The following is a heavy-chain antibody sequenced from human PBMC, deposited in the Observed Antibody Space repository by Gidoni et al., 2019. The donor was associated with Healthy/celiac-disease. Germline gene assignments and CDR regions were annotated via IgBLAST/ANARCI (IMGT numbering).Heavy chain of an antibody. J-gene: IGHJ4*02. Sequence: EVQLVESGGGLVQPGGSLRLSCAASGFTFSSYEMNWVRQAPGKGLEWVSYISSSGSTIYYADSVKGRFTISRDNAKNSLYLQMNGLRAEDTAVYYCARGSDYYDSSGYYLYYFDYWGQGTLVTVSS. CDR2: ISSSGSTI. CDR1: GFTFSSYE. D-gene: IGHD3-22*01. V-gene: IGHV3-48*03. CDR3: ARGSDYYDSSGYYLYYFDY.